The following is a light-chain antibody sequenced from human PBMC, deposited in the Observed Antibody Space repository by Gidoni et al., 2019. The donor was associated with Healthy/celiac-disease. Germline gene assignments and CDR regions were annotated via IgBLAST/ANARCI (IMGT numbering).Light chain of an antibody. J-gene: IGKJ4*01. V-gene: IGKV1-8*01. Sequence: AIRMTQSPSSLSASTGDRVTITCRASQGISSYLAWYQQKPGKAPKRLSYAASTLQSGVPSRFSGSGSGTDFTLTISCLQSEDFATYYCQQYYSYPLTFXGXTKVEIK. CDR1: QGISSY. CDR2: AAS. CDR3: QQYYSYPLT.